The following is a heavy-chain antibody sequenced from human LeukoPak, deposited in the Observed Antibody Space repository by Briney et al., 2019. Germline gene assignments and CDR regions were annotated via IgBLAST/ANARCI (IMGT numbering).Heavy chain of an antibody. Sequence: PGGSLRLSCAASGFTFSSYSMNWVRQAPGKGLEWVSSISSSSSYIYYADSVKGRFTISRDNAKNSLYLQMNSLRAEDTAVYYCASGNEWQQLVPNYWGQGTLVTVSS. CDR3: ASGNEWQQLVPNY. D-gene: IGHD6-13*01. V-gene: IGHV3-21*01. CDR2: ISSSSSYI. J-gene: IGHJ4*02. CDR1: GFTFSSYS.